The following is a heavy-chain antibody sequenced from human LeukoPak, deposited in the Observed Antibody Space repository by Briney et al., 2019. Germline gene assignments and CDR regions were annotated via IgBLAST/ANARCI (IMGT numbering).Heavy chain of an antibody. CDR1: GYTFTSYG. CDR3: ARVRGWRSSGPYFDY. J-gene: IGHJ4*02. CDR2: IIPIFGTA. V-gene: IGHV1-69*13. D-gene: IGHD6-19*01. Sequence: SVKVSCKASGYTFTSYGISWMRQAPGQGLEWMGGIIPIFGTANYAQKFQGRVTITADESTSTAYMELSSLRSEDTAVYYCARVRGWRSSGPYFDYWGQGTLVTVSS.